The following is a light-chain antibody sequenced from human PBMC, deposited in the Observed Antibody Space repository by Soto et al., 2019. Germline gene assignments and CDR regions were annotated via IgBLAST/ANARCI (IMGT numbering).Light chain of an antibody. V-gene: IGKV3-20*01. CDR1: QSIGSSY. Sequence: EIVLTQSPGTLSLSPEERATLSCRASQSIGSSYLAWYQQKPGQAPRPLIYGASTRATGIPDRFSGSGSGTDFTLTINRVAPEDFAVYYCQQYVSLPITFGQGTRLEIK. CDR2: GAS. J-gene: IGKJ5*01. CDR3: QQYVSLPIT.